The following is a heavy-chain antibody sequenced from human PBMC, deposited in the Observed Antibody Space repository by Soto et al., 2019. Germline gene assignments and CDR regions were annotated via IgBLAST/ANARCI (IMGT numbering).Heavy chain of an antibody. V-gene: IGHV4-39*01. D-gene: IGHD3-9*01. J-gene: IGHJ4*02. CDR2: IYYSGSA. Sequence: SETLSLTCTVSGGSITSNAYYWGWIRQPPGKGLEWLGYIYYSGSASYNPSLKSRVTMSVDTSKNQFSLKLNSVTAADSAVYFCARLEGLATISYFFDFWGPGALVTVSS. CDR1: GGSITSNAYY. CDR3: ARLEGLATISYFFDF.